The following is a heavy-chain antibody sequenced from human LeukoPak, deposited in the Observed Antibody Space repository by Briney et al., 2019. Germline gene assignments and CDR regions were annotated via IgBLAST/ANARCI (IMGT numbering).Heavy chain of an antibody. CDR3: ARERGGQDWDFDL. J-gene: IGHJ2*01. V-gene: IGHV3-33*08. Sequence: GGSLRLSCAASGFTFSSYGMHWVRQAPGKGPEWVAVIWDDGSNKYYAESVKGRFTISRDISKNMLYLQMNSLRVEDTAVYYCARERGGQDWDFDLWGRGTLVTVSS. D-gene: IGHD3-10*01. CDR2: IWDDGSNK. CDR1: GFTFSSYG.